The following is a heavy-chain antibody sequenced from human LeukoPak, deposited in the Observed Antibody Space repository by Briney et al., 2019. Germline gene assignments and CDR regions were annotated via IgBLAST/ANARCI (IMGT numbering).Heavy chain of an antibody. Sequence: SETLSLTCAVYGGSFSGYYWSWIRQPPGKGLEWIGEINHSGSTNYNPSLKSRVTISVDTSKNQFSLKLSSVTAADTAVYYCARGRRRITMIVVVIAYYWFDPWGQGTLVTVSS. CDR2: INHSGST. D-gene: IGHD3-22*01. V-gene: IGHV4-34*01. J-gene: IGHJ5*02. CDR3: ARGRRRITMIVVVIAYYWFDP. CDR1: GGSFSGYY.